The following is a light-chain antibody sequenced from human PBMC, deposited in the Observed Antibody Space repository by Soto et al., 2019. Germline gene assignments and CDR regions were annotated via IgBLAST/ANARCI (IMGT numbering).Light chain of an antibody. Sequence: QSVLTQPASVSGSPGQSITISCTGTSSDVGSYNLVSWYQQHPGKAPKLMIYEGSKRPSGVSNRFSGSKSGNTASLTISGLQAEDEADYYCFSYAGSSTFKVFGGGTQLTVL. J-gene: IGLJ2*01. CDR2: EGS. CDR1: SSDVGSYNL. CDR3: FSYAGSSTFKV. V-gene: IGLV2-23*03.